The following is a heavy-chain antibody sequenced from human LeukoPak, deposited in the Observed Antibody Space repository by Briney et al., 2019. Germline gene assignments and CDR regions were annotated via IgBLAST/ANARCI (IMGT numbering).Heavy chain of an antibody. CDR3: LQYGAGST. J-gene: IGHJ4*02. CDR2: ISSSTTYI. CDR1: GFSFSRYS. D-gene: IGHD3-10*01. V-gene: IGHV3-21*01. Sequence: GGCLRLSCAASGFSFSRYSLSWVRQAPGKGLEWISLISSSTTYIYYADSVKGRFTISRDNAKNSVFLQMTSLRAEDTALYYCLQYGAGSTWGQGTLVTVSS.